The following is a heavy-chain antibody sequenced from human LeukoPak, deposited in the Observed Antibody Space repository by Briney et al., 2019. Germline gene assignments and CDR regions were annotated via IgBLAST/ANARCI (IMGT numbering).Heavy chain of an antibody. Sequence: ASVKVSCKASGGTFSSHAISWVRQAPGQGLEWMGRIIPILDIAKYAQKFQGRVTITADKSTSTAYMELSSLRSEDTAVYYCAREGVGIAVAGTPLDAFDIWGQGTMVTVSS. CDR3: AREGVGIAVAGTPLDAFDI. CDR2: IIPILDIA. J-gene: IGHJ3*02. CDR1: GGTFSSHA. V-gene: IGHV1-69*04. D-gene: IGHD6-19*01.